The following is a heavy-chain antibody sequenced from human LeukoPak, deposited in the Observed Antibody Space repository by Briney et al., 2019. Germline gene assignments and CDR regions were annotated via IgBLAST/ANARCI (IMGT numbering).Heavy chain of an antibody. Sequence: GGSLRLSCAASGFTFSSYAMSWVRQAPGKGLEWVSAISGSGGSTYYADSVKGRFTISRDNSKNTLYLQMNSLRAEDTAVYYCAKAPWGCSSTSCQGYYYYYGMDVWGQGNTVTVSS. CDR3: AKAPWGCSSTSCQGYYYYYGMDV. V-gene: IGHV3-23*01. CDR2: ISGSGGST. D-gene: IGHD2-2*01. J-gene: IGHJ6*02. CDR1: GFTFSSYA.